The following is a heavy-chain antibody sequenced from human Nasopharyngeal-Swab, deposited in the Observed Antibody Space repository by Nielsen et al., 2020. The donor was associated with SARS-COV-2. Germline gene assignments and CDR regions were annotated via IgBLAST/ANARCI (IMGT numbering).Heavy chain of an antibody. CDR3: ASSLYNYDSSGYPTPSDAFDI. V-gene: IGHV1-18*01. CDR1: GYTFTSYG. D-gene: IGHD3-22*01. CDR2: ISAYNGNT. Sequence: ASVKVSCKASGYTFTSYGISWVRQAPGQGLEWMGWISAYNGNTSYAQKLQGRVTMTTDTSTSTAYMELRSLRSDDTAVYYCASSLYNYDSSGYPTPSDAFDIWGQGTMVTVSS. J-gene: IGHJ3*02.